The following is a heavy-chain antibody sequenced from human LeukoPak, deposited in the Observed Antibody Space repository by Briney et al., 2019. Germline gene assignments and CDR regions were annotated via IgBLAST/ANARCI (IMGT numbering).Heavy chain of an antibody. D-gene: IGHD5-24*01. CDR3: ARGDIWGDGIDY. V-gene: IGHV1-46*01. Sequence: ASVKVSCKASGYTFTSYYMHWVRQAPGQGLEWMGIINPSGGSTSYAQKFQGRVTMTRDTSTSTVYMELSSLRADDTAVYYCARGDIWGDGIDYWGQGTLVTVSS. CDR1: GYTFTSYY. CDR2: INPSGGST. J-gene: IGHJ4*02.